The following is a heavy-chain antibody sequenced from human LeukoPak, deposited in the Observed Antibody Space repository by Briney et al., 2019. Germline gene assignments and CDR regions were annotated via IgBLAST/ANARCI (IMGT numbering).Heavy chain of an antibody. CDR2: ISGSGGST. J-gene: IGHJ4*02. Sequence: GGSLRLSCAASGFTFSSYAMSWVRQAPGKGLKWVSAISGSGGSTYYADSVKGRFTISRDNSKNTLYLQMNSLRAEDTAVYYCAKAKPYSSSWYWDYWGQGTLVTVSS. D-gene: IGHD6-13*01. CDR1: GFTFSSYA. CDR3: AKAKPYSSSWYWDY. V-gene: IGHV3-23*01.